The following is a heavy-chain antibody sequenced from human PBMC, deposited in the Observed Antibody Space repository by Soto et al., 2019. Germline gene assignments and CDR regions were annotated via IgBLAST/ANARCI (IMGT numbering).Heavy chain of an antibody. D-gene: IGHD2-21*01. Sequence: TVGSLRLSCAASGFTFSSYSMNWVRQAPGKGLEWVSSISSSSSYIYYADSVKGRFTISRDNAKNSLYLQMNSLRAEDTAVYYCARGFGEYNWFDPWGQGTLVTVSS. CDR2: ISSSSSYI. J-gene: IGHJ5*02. CDR3: ARGFGEYNWFDP. CDR1: GFTFSSYS. V-gene: IGHV3-21*01.